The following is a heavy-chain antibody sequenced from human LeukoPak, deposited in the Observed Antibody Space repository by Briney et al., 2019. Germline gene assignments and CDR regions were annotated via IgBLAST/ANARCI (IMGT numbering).Heavy chain of an antibody. Sequence: SVKVSCKASGGTFSSYAISWVRQAPGQGLEWMGRIIPILGIANYAQKFQGRVTITADKSTSTAYMELSSLRSEDTAVYYCAREGSSTEGVDYYDSSGYYEGLDYWGQGTLVAVSS. V-gene: IGHV1-69*04. CDR3: AREGSSTEGVDYYDSSGYYEGLDY. D-gene: IGHD3-22*01. CDR2: IIPILGIA. CDR1: GGTFSSYA. J-gene: IGHJ4*02.